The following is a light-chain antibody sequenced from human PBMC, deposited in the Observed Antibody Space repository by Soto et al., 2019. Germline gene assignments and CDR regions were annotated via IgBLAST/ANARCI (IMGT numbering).Light chain of an antibody. CDR3: QQYNDWPPELT. CDR1: QSVSSN. V-gene: IGKV3-15*01. CDR2: GAS. J-gene: IGKJ4*01. Sequence: EIMVTQSPATLSVSPGERATLSCWASQSVSSNLAWYQQRPGQAPRLLIYGASTRAAGIPARFSGSGSGTDFTLTISGLQSEDSAVYYCQQYNDWPPELTFGGGTKVDIK.